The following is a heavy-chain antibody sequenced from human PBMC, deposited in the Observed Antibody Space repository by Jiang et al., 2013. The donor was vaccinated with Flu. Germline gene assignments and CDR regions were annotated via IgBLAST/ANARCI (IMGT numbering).Heavy chain of an antibody. V-gene: IGHV2-70*11. J-gene: IGHJ5*02. D-gene: IGHD4-17*01. Sequence: KPTQTLTLTCTVSGFSLDSTTMCVTWIRQAPGKALEWLARIDWDDDKYYNTSLKTRLAISKDASKNQVVLTMTNVDPVDTGTYYCARIVSTRFYGVDVWGQGGGNWFDPWGQGQWSPSLQ. CDR1: GFSLDSTTMC. CDR3: ARIVSTRFYGVDVWGQGGGNWFDP. CDR2: IDWDDDK.